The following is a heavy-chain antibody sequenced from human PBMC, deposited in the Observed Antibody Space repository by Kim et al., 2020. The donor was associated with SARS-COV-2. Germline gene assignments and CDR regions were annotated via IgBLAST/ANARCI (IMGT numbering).Heavy chain of an antibody. V-gene: IGHV4-34*01. CDR3: ARGRVRGGQYGMDV. CDR1: GGSFSGYY. Sequence: SETLSLTCAVYGGSFSGYYWSWIRQPPGKGLEWIGEINHSGSTNYNPSLKSRVTISVDTSKNQFSLKLSSVTAADTAVYYCARGRVRGGQYGMDVWGQGT. D-gene: IGHD3-10*01. J-gene: IGHJ6*02. CDR2: INHSGST.